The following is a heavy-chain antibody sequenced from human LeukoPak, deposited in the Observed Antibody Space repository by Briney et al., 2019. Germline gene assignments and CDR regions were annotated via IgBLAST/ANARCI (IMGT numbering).Heavy chain of an antibody. Sequence: GASVKVSCKVSGYTLTELSMHWVRQAPGKGLEWMGGFDPEDGETIYAQKFQGRVTMTEDTSTDTAYMELSRLRSDDTAVYYCASHSSGGAFDIWGQGTMVTVSS. CDR3: ASHSSGGAFDI. V-gene: IGHV1-24*01. CDR2: FDPEDGET. D-gene: IGHD6-25*01. J-gene: IGHJ3*02. CDR1: GYTLTELS.